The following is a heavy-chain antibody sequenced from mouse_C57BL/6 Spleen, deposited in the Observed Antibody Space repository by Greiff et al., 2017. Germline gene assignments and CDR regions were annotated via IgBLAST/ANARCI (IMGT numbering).Heavy chain of an antibody. D-gene: IGHD1-1*01. CDR1: GYTFTSYW. Sequence: VQLQQPGAELVKPGASVKLSCKASGYTFTSYWMQWVKQRPGQGLEWIGEIDPSDSYTNYNQKFKGKATLTVDTSSSTAYMQLSSLTSEDSAVYYCARGYYGSSLCYWGQGTTLTVSS. CDR3: ARGYYGSSLCY. V-gene: IGHV1-50*01. CDR2: IDPSDSYT. J-gene: IGHJ2*01.